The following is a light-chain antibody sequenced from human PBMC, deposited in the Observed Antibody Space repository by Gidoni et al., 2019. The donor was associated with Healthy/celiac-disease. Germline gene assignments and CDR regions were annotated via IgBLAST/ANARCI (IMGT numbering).Light chain of an antibody. V-gene: IGKV3-20*01. Sequence: ELVLTPPPGTLSLSPGERATLSCRASQSVSSSYLAWYQQKPGQAPRLLIYGASSRATGIPDRFSGSGYGTDFTLTISRLEPEDFAVYYCQQYGSSPPITFGQGTRLEIK. CDR1: QSVSSSY. CDR3: QQYGSSPPIT. J-gene: IGKJ5*01. CDR2: GAS.